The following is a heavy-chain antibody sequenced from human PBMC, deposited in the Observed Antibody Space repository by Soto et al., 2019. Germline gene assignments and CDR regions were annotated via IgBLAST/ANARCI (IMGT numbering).Heavy chain of an antibody. CDR3: ARRGSGSYYES. CDR1: GFTFSSYA. Sequence: EVQLLESGGGLVQPGGSLRLSCAASGFTFSSYAMRWVRQAPVKGLEWVSAISGSGGSTYYADSVKGRFTISRDNSKNTLYLQMNSLRAEYTSVYYCARRGSGSYYESWGQGTVVTVS. D-gene: IGHD1-26*01. J-gene: IGHJ5*02. CDR2: ISGSGGST. V-gene: IGHV3-23*01.